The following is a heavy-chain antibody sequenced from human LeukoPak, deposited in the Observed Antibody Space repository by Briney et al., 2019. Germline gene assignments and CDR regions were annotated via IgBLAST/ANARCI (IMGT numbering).Heavy chain of an antibody. J-gene: IGHJ4*02. Sequence: ASVKVSCKASGYTFTGYYMHWVRQAPGQGLEWMGWMNPNSGNTGYAQKFQGRVTMTRNTSISTAYMELSSLRSEDTAVYYCARDGYEAFDYWGQGTLVTVSS. CDR1: GYTFTGYY. D-gene: IGHD5-12*01. CDR2: MNPNSGNT. CDR3: ARDGYEAFDY. V-gene: IGHV1-8*02.